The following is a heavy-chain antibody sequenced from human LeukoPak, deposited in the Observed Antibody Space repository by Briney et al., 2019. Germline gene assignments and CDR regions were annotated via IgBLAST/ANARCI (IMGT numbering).Heavy chain of an antibody. J-gene: IGHJ4*02. CDR1: GGSITGHH. V-gene: IGHV4-59*11. CDR3: ARALRITIFGVVTDYFDY. D-gene: IGHD3-3*01. Sequence: PSETLSLTCTVSGGSITGHHWNWIRQSPGQGLEWIGYIYVNDGGTDYNPSLKGRATISVDTSRNQFFLKLSSVTAADTAVYYCARALRITIFGVVTDYFDYWGQGTLVTVSS. CDR2: IYVNDGGT.